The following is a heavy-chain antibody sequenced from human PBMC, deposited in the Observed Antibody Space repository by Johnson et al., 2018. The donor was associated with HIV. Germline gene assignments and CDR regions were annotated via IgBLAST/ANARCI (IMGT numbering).Heavy chain of an antibody. CDR2: ISYDGSNK. V-gene: IGHV3-30*04. D-gene: IGHD3-10*01. CDR3: ARNRITMVQMTSHDVFDI. J-gene: IGHJ3*02. CDR1: GFTFSSYA. Sequence: QVQLVESGGGLVQPGGSLRLSCAASGFTFSSYAMHWVRQAPGKGLEWVAVISYDGSNKYYADSVKGRFTISRDNSKNTLYLQMNSLRAEDTAVYFCARNRITMVQMTSHDVFDIWGQGTMVTVSS.